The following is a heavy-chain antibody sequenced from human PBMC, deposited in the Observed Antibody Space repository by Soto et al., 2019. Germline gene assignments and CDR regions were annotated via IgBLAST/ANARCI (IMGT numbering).Heavy chain of an antibody. CDR1: GYTFADYY. CDR3: ARSSGWSRSDY. J-gene: IGHJ4*02. D-gene: IGHD6-19*01. Sequence: QVQLVQSGADVKTPGASVKVSCKASGYTFADYYIHWVRQAPGQGLEWVGWINPKSGATKYAPKCQGWVTMTRDTSISTAYMELSRLNSDDTAVYYCARSSGWSRSDYWGQGTLVTVSS. CDR2: INPKSGAT. V-gene: IGHV1-2*04.